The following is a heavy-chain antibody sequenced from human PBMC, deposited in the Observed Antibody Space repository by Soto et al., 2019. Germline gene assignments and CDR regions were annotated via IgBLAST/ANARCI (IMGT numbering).Heavy chain of an antibody. V-gene: IGHV4-31*03. CDR2: IYYSGST. CDR3: ATVLTYGQYFQH. CDR1: GVSINSGGYY. J-gene: IGHJ1*01. Sequence: QVQLQESGPGLVKPSQTLSLTCTVSGVSINSGGYYWSWIRQHPGMGLEWIGYIYYSGSTYYNPSLKSRVTISVDTSKNQFSLKLSSVTAADTAVYYCATVLTYGQYFQHWGQGTLVTVSS. D-gene: IGHD4-17*01.